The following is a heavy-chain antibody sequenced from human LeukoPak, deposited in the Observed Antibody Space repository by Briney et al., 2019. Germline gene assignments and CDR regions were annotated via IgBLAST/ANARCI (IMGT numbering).Heavy chain of an antibody. CDR1: GYSISSGYY. D-gene: IGHD3-9*01. CDR2: IYHSGST. J-gene: IGHJ5*02. V-gene: IGHV4-38-2*01. Sequence: SETLSLTCAVSGYSISSGYYWGWIRQPPGKGLEWIGSIYHSGSTYYNPSLKSRVTISVDTSKNQFSLKLSSVTAADTAVYYCARGQSRYFDWLLFGGDWFDPWGQGTLVTVSS. CDR3: ARGQSRYFDWLLFGGDWFDP.